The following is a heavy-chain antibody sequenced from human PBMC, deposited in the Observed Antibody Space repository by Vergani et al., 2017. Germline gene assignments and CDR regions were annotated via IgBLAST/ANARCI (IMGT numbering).Heavy chain of an antibody. CDR1: GFTFSSYA. CDR3: ARAGGYYDSSCLYYFDY. D-gene: IGHD3-22*01. CDR2: ISYDGSNK. Sequence: QVQLVESGGGVVQPGRSLRLSCAASGFTFSSYAMHWVRQAPVKGLEWVAVISYDGSNKYYADSVKGRFTISRDNSKNTLYLQMNSLRAEDTAVYYCARAGGYYDSSCLYYFDYWGQGTLVTVSS. J-gene: IGHJ4*02. V-gene: IGHV3-30-3*01.